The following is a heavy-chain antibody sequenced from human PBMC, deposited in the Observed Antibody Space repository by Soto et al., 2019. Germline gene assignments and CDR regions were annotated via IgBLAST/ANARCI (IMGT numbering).Heavy chain of an antibody. Sequence: GGSLRLSCAASGFTFSSYGMHWVRQAPGKGLEWVAVISYDGSNKYYAGSVKGRFTISRDNSKNTLYLQMNSLRAEDTAVYYCAKDLYSSPGLPYYYYYYGMDVWGQGTTVTVSS. D-gene: IGHD6-13*01. V-gene: IGHV3-30*18. CDR2: ISYDGSNK. CDR3: AKDLYSSPGLPYYYYYYGMDV. J-gene: IGHJ6*02. CDR1: GFTFSSYG.